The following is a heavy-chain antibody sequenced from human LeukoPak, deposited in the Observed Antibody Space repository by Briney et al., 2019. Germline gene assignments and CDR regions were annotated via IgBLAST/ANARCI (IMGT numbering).Heavy chain of an antibody. CDR1: GGSISSGGYY. V-gene: IGHV4-61*08. Sequence: SETLSLTCTVSGGSISSGGYYWSWIRQHPGKGLEWIGYIYYSGSTNYNPSLKSRVTISVDTSKNQFSLKLSSVTAADTAVYYCARVRVNILNWFDPWGQGTLVTVSS. CDR3: ARVRVNILNWFDP. CDR2: IYYSGST. D-gene: IGHD2-21*01. J-gene: IGHJ5*02.